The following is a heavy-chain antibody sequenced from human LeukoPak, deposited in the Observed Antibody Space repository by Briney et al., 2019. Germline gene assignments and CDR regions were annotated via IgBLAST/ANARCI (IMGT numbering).Heavy chain of an antibody. CDR3: AREGRYYYDSSGYYGLDY. V-gene: IGHV3-53*01. CDR2: MYSGGST. Sequence: PGGSLRLSCAASGFTFDDYGMSWVRQAPGKGLEWVSVMYSGGSTYYADSVKGRFTISRDNSKNTLYLQMNSLRAEDTAVYYCAREGRYYYDSSGYYGLDYWGQGTLVTVSS. D-gene: IGHD3-22*01. J-gene: IGHJ4*02. CDR1: GFTFDDYG.